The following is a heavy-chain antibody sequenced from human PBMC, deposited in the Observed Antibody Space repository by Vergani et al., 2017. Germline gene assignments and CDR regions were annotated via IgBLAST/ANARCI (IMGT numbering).Heavy chain of an antibody. CDR2: IYYSGST. CDR1: GGSISSGGYY. D-gene: IGHD2-2*01. J-gene: IGHJ6*02. Sequence: QVQLQESGPGLVKPSETLSLTCTVSGGSISSGGYYWSWIRQHPGKGLEWIGYIYYSGSTYYNPSLKSLVTISVDTSKNQFSLKLSSVTAADTAVYYCARDNVVPAAMSTPYYYYGMDVWGQGTTVTVSS. CDR3: ARDNVVPAAMSTPYYYYGMDV. V-gene: IGHV4-31*01.